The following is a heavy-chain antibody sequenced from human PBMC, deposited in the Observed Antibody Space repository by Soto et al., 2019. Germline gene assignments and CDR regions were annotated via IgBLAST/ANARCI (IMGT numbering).Heavy chain of an antibody. D-gene: IGHD2-21*02. Sequence: GGSLRLSCAVSGFSVSSTFMNWVRQAAGKGLEWVAVIHSGGNTFYGDSVKGRFTISRDNSKNMVYLQMTSLRGEDTAVYFCARALVTTPPRTFDYWGQGTLVTVSS. V-gene: IGHV3-66*01. CDR3: ARALVTTPPRTFDY. CDR2: IHSGGNT. J-gene: IGHJ4*02. CDR1: GFSVSSTF.